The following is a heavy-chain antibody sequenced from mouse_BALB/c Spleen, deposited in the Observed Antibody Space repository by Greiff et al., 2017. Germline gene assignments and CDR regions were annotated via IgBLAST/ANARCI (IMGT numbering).Heavy chain of an antibody. CDR1: GYTFTDYA. J-gene: IGHJ4*01. CDR2: ISTYYGDA. V-gene: IGHV1S137*01. CDR3: ARWGNSFYYAMDY. Sequence: VKLMESGAELVRPGVSVKISCKGSGYTFTDYAMHWVKQSHAKSLEWIGVISTYYGDASYNQKFKGKATMTVDKSSSTAYMELARLTSEDSAIYYCARWGNSFYYAMDYWGQGTSVTVSS. D-gene: IGHD2-1*01.